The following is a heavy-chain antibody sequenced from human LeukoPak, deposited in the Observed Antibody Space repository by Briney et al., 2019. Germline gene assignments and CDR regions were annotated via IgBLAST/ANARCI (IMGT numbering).Heavy chain of an antibody. V-gene: IGHV3-23*01. CDR1: GFTFSSYA. J-gene: IGHJ4*02. Sequence: PGGSLRLSCAASGFTFSSYAMTWVRQAPGKGLEWVSAISGHGDGTYYADSVKGRFTISRDNSKNTLYLQMNSLRAEDTAVYYCAKVSGIAALGAFDYWGQGTLVTVSS. D-gene: IGHD6-13*01. CDR3: AKVSGIAALGAFDY. CDR2: ISGHGDGT.